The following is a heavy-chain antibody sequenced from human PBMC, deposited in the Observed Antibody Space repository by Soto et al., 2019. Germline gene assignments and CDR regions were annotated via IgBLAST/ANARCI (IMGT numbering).Heavy chain of an antibody. D-gene: IGHD2-8*01. CDR2: ITSDGGST. Sequence: EVQLVESGEGLVQPGGSLRLSCAASGFTFCSYAMHWVRQAPGKGLEYVSAITSDGGSTYYADSVKGRFTISRDNSKNTLYLQMVSLRAEDMAMYYCARDANGAADYWGQGSLVTVSS. CDR3: ARDANGAADY. V-gene: IGHV3-64*02. CDR1: GFTFCSYA. J-gene: IGHJ4*02.